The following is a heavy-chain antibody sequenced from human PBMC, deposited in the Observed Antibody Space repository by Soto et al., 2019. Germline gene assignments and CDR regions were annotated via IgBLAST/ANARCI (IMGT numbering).Heavy chain of an antibody. CDR3: ARDQGDFVRY. V-gene: IGHV4-61*01. CDR2: IYYNGST. Sequence: QVQLQESGPGLVKPSETLSLTCTVSGGSVSHTSYYWSWIRPSPGKGLEWIGYIYYNGSTNYNPALKSRVTISVDTTKNQFSLKLSSVAAADTAVYYCARDQGDFVRYWGRGTLVTVSS. J-gene: IGHJ4*02. CDR1: GGSVSHTSYY. D-gene: IGHD3-16*02.